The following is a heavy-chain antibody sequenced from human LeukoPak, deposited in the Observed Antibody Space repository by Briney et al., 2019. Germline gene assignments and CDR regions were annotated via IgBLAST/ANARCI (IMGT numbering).Heavy chain of an antibody. J-gene: IGHJ4*02. CDR1: GFTFSSYA. V-gene: IGHV3-23*01. Sequence: PGGSLRLSCAGSGFTFSSYAMSWVRQAPGQGLEWVSVISDSGDYTSYADSVRGRFTISRDNSRNTLYLQMINLRPEDTAVYYCAKDTSIGKYCTNGVCSPFDYWGQGTLVTVSS. D-gene: IGHD2-8*01. CDR3: AKDTSIGKYCTNGVCSPFDY. CDR2: ISDSGDYT.